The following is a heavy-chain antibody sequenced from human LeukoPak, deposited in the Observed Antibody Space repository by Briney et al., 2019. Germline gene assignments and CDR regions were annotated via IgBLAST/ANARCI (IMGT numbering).Heavy chain of an antibody. CDR2: INHSGST. J-gene: IGHJ3*02. V-gene: IGHV4-34*01. Sequence: SETQSLTCAVYGGSFSGYYWSWIRQPPGKGLEWIGEINHSGSTNYNPSLKSRVTISVDTSKNQFSLKLSSVTAADTAVYYCARGLDGYSSSWYYDIWGQGTMVTVSS. D-gene: IGHD6-13*01. CDR1: GGSFSGYY. CDR3: ARGLDGYSSSWYYDI.